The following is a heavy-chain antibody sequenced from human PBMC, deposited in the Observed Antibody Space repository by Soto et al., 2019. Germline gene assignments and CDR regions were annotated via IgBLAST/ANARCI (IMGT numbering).Heavy chain of an antibody. CDR3: ARAIVVVPAAIVGWFDP. V-gene: IGHV1-18*01. CDR2: ISAYNGNT. J-gene: IGHJ5*02. Sequence: QVQLVQSGAEVKKPGASVKVSCKASGYTFTSYGISWVRQAPGQGLEWMGWISAYNGNTNYAQKLQGRVTMTTDTSTSTAYRELRSLRSDDTAVYYCARAIVVVPAAIVGWFDPWGQGTLVTVSS. D-gene: IGHD2-2*01. CDR1: GYTFTSYG.